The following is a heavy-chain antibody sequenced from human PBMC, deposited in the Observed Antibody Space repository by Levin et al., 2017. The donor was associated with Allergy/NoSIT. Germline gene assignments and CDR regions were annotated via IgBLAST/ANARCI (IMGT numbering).Heavy chain of an antibody. D-gene: IGHD6-13*01. CDR3: ARGGLQLAYSFDA. J-gene: IGHJ4*02. CDR1: DFSSS. CDR2: IRFSSSYI. V-gene: IGHV3-21*04. Sequence: GGSLRLSCTASDFSSSMSWFRQAPGKGLEWVSAIRFSSSYIFHADSVKGRFTISRDNSKNTPYLQMDSLRAEDTDGYYCARGGLQLAYSFDAWGQGTLVTVSS.